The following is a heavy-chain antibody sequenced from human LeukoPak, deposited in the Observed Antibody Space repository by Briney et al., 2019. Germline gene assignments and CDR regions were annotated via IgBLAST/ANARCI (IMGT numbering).Heavy chain of an antibody. J-gene: IGHJ4*02. D-gene: IGHD6-13*01. CDR1: GYTFTSYH. Sequence: GASVKVSCKASGYTFTSYHINWVRQATGQGLEWMGWMSPNSGDTGFAQKFQGRVTMTRNTSITTAYMELSSLRSDDTGIYYCARGVAAGYDYWGQGTLVTVSS. V-gene: IGHV1-8*01. CDR2: MSPNSGDT. CDR3: ARGVAAGYDY.